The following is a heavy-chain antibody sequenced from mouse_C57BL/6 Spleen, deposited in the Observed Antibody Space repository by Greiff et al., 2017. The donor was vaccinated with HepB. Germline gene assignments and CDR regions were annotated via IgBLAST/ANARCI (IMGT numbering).Heavy chain of an antibody. J-gene: IGHJ3*01. V-gene: IGHV3-6*01. CDR1: GYSITSGYY. CDR3: ARGGWSNYVGFAY. D-gene: IGHD2-5*01. CDR2: ISYDGSN. Sequence: EVQLQESGPGLVKPSQSLSLTCSVTGYSITSGYYWNWIRQFPGNKLEWMGYISYDGSNNYNPSLKNRISITRDTSKNQFFLKLNSVTTEDTATYYCARGGWSNYVGFAYWGQGTLVTVSA.